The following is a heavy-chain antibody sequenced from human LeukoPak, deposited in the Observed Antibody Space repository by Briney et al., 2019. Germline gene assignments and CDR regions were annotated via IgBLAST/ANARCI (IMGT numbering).Heavy chain of an antibody. V-gene: IGHV3-30*04. D-gene: IGHD3-22*01. Sequence: GRSLRLSCATSGFIFSSFTTHWVRQSPGKGLEWVALISYDGSNKYYADSVKGRFTISRDNSKNTLYLQMNSLRAEDTAVYYCARGYYDSSGYVNYWGQGTLVTVSS. CDR2: ISYDGSNK. J-gene: IGHJ4*02. CDR3: ARGYYDSSGYVNY. CDR1: GFIFSSFT.